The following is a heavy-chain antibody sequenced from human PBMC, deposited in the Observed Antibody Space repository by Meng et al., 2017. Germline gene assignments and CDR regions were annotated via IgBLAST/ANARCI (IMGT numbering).Heavy chain of an antibody. CDR2: IYWDDDK. J-gene: IGHJ5*02. CDR3: AHRRGDSREGWFDP. V-gene: IGHV2-5*02. Sequence: IPLKVSGPSLVKPTQTLTLTCTFSGFSLSTSGVGVGWIRQPPGKALEWLALIYWDDDKRYSPSLKSRLTITKDTSKNQVVLTMTNMDPVDTATYYCAHRRGDSREGWFDPWGQGTLVTVSS. CDR1: GFSLSTSGVG. D-gene: IGHD2-21*02.